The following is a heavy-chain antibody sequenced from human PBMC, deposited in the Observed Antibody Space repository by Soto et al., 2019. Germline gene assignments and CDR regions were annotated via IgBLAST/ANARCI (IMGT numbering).Heavy chain of an antibody. CDR3: ATRGDYYYDSSGYYDSYGMDV. CDR1: GGSISSSSYY. D-gene: IGHD3-22*01. J-gene: IGHJ6*02. V-gene: IGHV4-39*01. CDR2: IYYSGST. Sequence: SETLSLTCTVSGGSISSSSYYWGWIRQPPGKGLEWIGSIYYSGSTYYNPSLKSRVTISVDTSKNQFSLKLSSVTAADTAVYYCATRGDYYYDSSGYYDSYGMDVWGQGTTVT.